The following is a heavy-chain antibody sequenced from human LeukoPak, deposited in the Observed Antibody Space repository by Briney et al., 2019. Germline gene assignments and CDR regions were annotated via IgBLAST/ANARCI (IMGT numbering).Heavy chain of an antibody. CDR3: ARGRPNWVYNWFDP. CDR2: IYYSGST. CDR1: GGSISSSSYY. V-gene: IGHV4-39*07. D-gene: IGHD7-27*01. J-gene: IGHJ5*02. Sequence: PSETLSLTCTVSGGSISSSSYYWGWIRQPPGKGLEWIGSIYYSGSTYYNPSLKSRVTISVDTSKNQFSLKLSSVTAADTAVYYCARGRPNWVYNWFDPWGQGTLVTVST.